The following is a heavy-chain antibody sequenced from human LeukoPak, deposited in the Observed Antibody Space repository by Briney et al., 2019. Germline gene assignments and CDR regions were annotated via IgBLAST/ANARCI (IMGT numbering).Heavy chain of an antibody. D-gene: IGHD5-24*01. Sequence: GRSLRLSCAASGFTFSSYGMHWVRQAPGKGLEWVAVIWYDGSNKYYADSVKGRFTISRDNSKNTLYLQMNSLRAEDTAVYYRAKDFARIGGGYNWGGYYMDVWGKGTTVTVSS. J-gene: IGHJ6*03. CDR3: AKDFARIGGGYNWGGYYMDV. CDR2: IWYDGSNK. CDR1: GFTFSSYG. V-gene: IGHV3-33*06.